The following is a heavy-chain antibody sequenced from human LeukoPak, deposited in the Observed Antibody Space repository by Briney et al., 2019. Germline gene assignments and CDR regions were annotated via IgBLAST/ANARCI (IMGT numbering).Heavy chain of an antibody. CDR2: IYYSGST. CDR3: ARDHGLYGSGSYYSYFDY. D-gene: IGHD3-10*01. J-gene: IGHJ4*02. CDR1: GGSISSGGYY. V-gene: IGHV4-31*03. Sequence: PSETLSLTCTVSGGSISSGGYYWSWIRQHPGKGLEWIGYIYYSGSTYYNPSLKSRVTISVDTSKNQFSLKLSSVTAAGTAVYYCARDHGLYGSGSYYSYFDYWGQGTLVTVSS.